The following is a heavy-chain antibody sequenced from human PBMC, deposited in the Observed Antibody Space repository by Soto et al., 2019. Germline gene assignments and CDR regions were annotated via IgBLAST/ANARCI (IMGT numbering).Heavy chain of an antibody. V-gene: IGHV1-69*06. J-gene: IGHJ4*02. CDR1: GGTFSSYA. CDR3: AASYYYDSSGYYSDFDY. Sequence: AASVKVSCKASGGTFSSYAISWVRQAPGQGLEWMGGIIPIFGTANYAQKFQGRVTITADKSTSTACMELSSLRSEDTAVYYCAASYYYDSSGYYSDFDYWGQGTLVTVSS. CDR2: IIPIFGTA. D-gene: IGHD3-22*01.